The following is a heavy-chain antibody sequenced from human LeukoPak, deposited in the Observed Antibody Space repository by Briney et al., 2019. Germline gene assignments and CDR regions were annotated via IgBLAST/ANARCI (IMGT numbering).Heavy chain of an antibody. CDR1: GVSISSSEW. CDR3: GKTDIYFNPIDY. V-gene: IGHV4-4*02. J-gene: IGHJ4*02. Sequence: SGTLSLTCAVSGVSISSSEWWIWVRQPPGQGLEWIGEIHRAGRTRYNPSLKSRVTISMDYSKNQFSLKLTSVTAADTAIYYCGKTDIYFNPIDYWGPGSLVTLSS. CDR2: IHRAGRT. D-gene: IGHD3-9*01.